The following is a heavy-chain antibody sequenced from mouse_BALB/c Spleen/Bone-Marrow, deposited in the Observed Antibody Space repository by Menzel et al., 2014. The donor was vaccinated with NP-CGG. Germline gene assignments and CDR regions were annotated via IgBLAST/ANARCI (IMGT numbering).Heavy chain of an antibody. Sequence: QVQLQQPGAELARPGASVKLSCKASGYTFTTYWMQWVRQGPGQGLEWIGAIYPGDGDTRYTQKFKGKATLTADKSSSTAYMQLSSLASEDSAAYYCARRGNGFDYWGQGTTLTVSS. CDR1: GYTFTTYW. CDR2: IYPGDGDT. V-gene: IGHV1-87*01. CDR3: ARRGNGFDY. J-gene: IGHJ2*01. D-gene: IGHD2-1*01.